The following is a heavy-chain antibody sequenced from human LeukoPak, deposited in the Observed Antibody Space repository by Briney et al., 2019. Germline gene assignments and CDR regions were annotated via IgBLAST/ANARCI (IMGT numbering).Heavy chain of an antibody. D-gene: IGHD3-10*01. CDR2: IKQDGSEK. CDR1: GFTFSSYG. Sequence: GGSLRLSCAASGFTFSSYGMHWVRQAPGKGLEWVANIKQDGSEKYYVDSVKGRFTISRDNAKNSLYLQMNSLRAEDTAVYYCARVYLGEKVRGVIAYDAFDIWAKGQWSPSLQ. CDR3: ARVYLGEKVRGVIAYDAFDI. V-gene: IGHV3-7*01. J-gene: IGHJ3*02.